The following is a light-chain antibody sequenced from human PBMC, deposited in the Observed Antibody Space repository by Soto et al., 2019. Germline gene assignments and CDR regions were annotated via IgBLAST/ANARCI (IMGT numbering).Light chain of an antibody. J-gene: IGLJ3*02. V-gene: IGLV2-23*01. CDR3: CSYAGSSTLV. CDR2: EGT. CDR1: TSDVGTYNL. Sequence: QPVLTQPASVSGSPGQSITFSCTGTTSDVGTYNLVSWYQQHPGKAPKLMIYEGTKRPSGVSNRFSGSKSGNTASLTISGLQAEDEADYYCCSYAGSSTLVFGGGTKVTVL.